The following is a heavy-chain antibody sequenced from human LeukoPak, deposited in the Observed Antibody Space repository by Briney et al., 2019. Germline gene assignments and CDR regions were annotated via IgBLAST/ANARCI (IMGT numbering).Heavy chain of an antibody. V-gene: IGHV1-8*01. J-gene: IGHJ1*01. CDR2: MNPNSGNT. Sequence: ASVKVSCKASGYTFISYDSNWGRQATGQGLEWRRWMNPNSGNTGYAQKFQGRLNMTRNNSIDTAYMELSSLRSDDTAVYYCARRVGSGWPVQHWGQGTLVTVSS. CDR1: GYTFISYD. D-gene: IGHD6-19*01. CDR3: ARRVGSGWPVQH.